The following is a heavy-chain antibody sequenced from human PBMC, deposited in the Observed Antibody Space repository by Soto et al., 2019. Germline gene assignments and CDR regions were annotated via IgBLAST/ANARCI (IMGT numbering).Heavy chain of an antibody. CDR3: ARDSAYSSGWYYYYYYMDV. Sequence: ASVKVSCKASGYTFTGYYMHWVRQAPGQGLEWMGWINPNSGGTNYAQKFQGWVTMTRDTSISTAYMELSRLRSDDTAVYYCARDSAYSSGWYYYYYYMDVWGKGTTVTVSS. V-gene: IGHV1-2*04. D-gene: IGHD6-19*01. CDR2: INPNSGGT. J-gene: IGHJ6*03. CDR1: GYTFTGYY.